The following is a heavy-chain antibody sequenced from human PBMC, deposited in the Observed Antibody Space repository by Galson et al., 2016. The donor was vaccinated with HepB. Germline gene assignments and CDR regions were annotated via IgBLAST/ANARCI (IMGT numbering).Heavy chain of an antibody. D-gene: IGHD3-22*01. V-gene: IGHV1-2*02. CDR1: GYSFIGYY. CDR3: ARVYYYGSDGYYGWGAFVS. Sequence: SVKVSCKASGYSFIGYYLHWVRQAPGQGLEWMAWINPNTGGTSSAQKFLGRVTLTTDTSIDTVYMELSRLRSDDTAVYYCARVYYYGSDGYYGWGAFVSWGRGTLVTVSS. CDR2: INPNTGGT. J-gene: IGHJ4*02.